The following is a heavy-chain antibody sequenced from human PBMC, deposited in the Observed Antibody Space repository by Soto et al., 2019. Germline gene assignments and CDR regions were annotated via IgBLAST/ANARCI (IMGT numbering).Heavy chain of an antibody. D-gene: IGHD3-10*01. CDR3: ARAHGLEIVIMLPDY. V-gene: IGHV3-30-3*01. J-gene: IGHJ4*02. CDR1: GFTFSDYA. CDR2: ISNDGNYE. Sequence: QVQLVESGGGVVQPGRSLRLSCAASGFTFSDYAGHWIRQAPGKGLEWVAVISNDGNYEKYADSVKGRFTSSRDISKNTLYLHMDSLRSEDTALYYCARAHGLEIVIMLPDYWGQGTLVTVSS.